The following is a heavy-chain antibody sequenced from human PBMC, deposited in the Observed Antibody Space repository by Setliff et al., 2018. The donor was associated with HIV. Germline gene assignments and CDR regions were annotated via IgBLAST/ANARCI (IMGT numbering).Heavy chain of an antibody. CDR1: GYTFSKYA. J-gene: IGHJ4*02. Sequence: GASVKVSCKTSGYTFSKYALYWVRQAPGQGLEWLGWINTNTGNPTYAQGFTRRFVFSLDTSVSTAYLQISSLKAEDTAVYFCARDLKRPNSNFWGGYPIPFDSWGQGTLVTVSS. D-gene: IGHD3-3*01. CDR3: ARDLKRPNSNFWGGYPIPFDS. V-gene: IGHV7-4-1*02. CDR2: INTNTGNP.